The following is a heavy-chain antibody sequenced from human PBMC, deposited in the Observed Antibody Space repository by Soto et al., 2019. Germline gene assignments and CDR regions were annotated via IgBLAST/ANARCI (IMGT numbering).Heavy chain of an antibody. D-gene: IGHD1-26*01. CDR1: CFSIPTTSYY. CDR2: IYYIGST. CDR3: ARSWGGSYIDAFDI. J-gene: IGHJ3*02. V-gene: IGHV4-39*01. Sequence: SDTLFLTCTVSCFSIPTTSYYLVWFRQPPGKGLEWIGSIYYIGSTYYNPSLKSRVTISVDTSKNQFSLMLNSVTAADTAVFYCARSWGGSYIDAFDIWGQGTLVT.